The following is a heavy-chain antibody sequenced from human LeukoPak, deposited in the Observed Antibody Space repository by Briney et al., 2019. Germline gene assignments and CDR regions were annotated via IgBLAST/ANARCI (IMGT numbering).Heavy chain of an antibody. J-gene: IGHJ3*02. CDR1: GFIFSSYW. V-gene: IGHV3-7*04. Sequence: GGSLRLSCAASGFIFSSYWMTWVRQAPGKGLEWVANIKQDGSEKYYVDSVKGRFTIPRDNAKNSLYLQMNSLRAEDTAVYYCARDYYDSSGYYSDAFDIWGQGTMVTVSS. CDR3: ARDYYDSSGYYSDAFDI. D-gene: IGHD3-22*01. CDR2: IKQDGSEK.